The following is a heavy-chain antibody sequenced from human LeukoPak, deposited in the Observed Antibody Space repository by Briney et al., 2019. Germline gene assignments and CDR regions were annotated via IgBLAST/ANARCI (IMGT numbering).Heavy chain of an antibody. D-gene: IGHD2-2*01. J-gene: IGHJ3*02. CDR3: ARGAIVVVPAAEDDAFDI. V-gene: IGHV3-48*03. CDR1: GFTFSSYE. Sequence: GGSLRLSCAASGFTFSSYEMNWVRQAPGKGLEWVSYISSSGSTTYYADSVKGRFTISRDNAKNSLYLQMNSLRAEDTAVYYCARGAIVVVPAAEDDAFDIWGQGTMVTVSS. CDR2: ISSSGSTT.